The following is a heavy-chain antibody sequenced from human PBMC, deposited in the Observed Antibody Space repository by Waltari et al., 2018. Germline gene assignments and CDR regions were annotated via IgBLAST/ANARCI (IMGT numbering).Heavy chain of an antibody. Sequence: QVQLQESGPGLVKPSETLSLTCAVSGYSISSNYFWGWVRQPQGKGLEWIGHIYDSETIFYNPSLKSRVTRSLDTSKNHFSLKLSSLTAADTAVYFCARGLSKVADYWGQGILVTVSS. J-gene: IGHJ4*02. CDR2: IYDSETI. D-gene: IGHD1-26*01. CDR1: GYSISSNYF. V-gene: IGHV4-38-2*01. CDR3: ARGLSKVADY.